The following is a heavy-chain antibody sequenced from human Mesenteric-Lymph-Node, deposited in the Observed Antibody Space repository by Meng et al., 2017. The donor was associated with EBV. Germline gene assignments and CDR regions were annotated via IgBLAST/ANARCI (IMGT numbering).Heavy chain of an antibody. V-gene: IGHV3-74*01. CDR3: ASLSAPDDY. CDR2: INSDGSST. CDR1: GFTFSSYW. J-gene: IGHJ4*02. Sequence: EVQLVESGGGLGQPGGSLRLSCGASGFTFSSYWMHWVRQPPGKGLAWVSEINSDGSSTNYADSVKGRFTISRDNAKKTLYLQMNSLRAEDTALYYCASLSAPDDYWGQGTLVTVSS.